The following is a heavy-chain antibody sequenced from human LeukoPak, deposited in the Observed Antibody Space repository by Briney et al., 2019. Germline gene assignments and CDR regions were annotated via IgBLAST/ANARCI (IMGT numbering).Heavy chain of an antibody. CDR1: GGSFSGYY. D-gene: IGHD3-22*01. V-gene: IGHV4-34*01. J-gene: IGHJ4*02. CDR3: ARAPRRSITMIVMPRGYYFDY. CDR2: INHSGST. Sequence: PSETLSLTCAVYGGSFSGYYWSWIRQPPGKGLEWIGEINHSGSTNYNPSFKSRVTISVDTSKNQFSLKLSSVTAADTAVYYCARAPRRSITMIVMPRGYYFDYWGQGTLVTVSS.